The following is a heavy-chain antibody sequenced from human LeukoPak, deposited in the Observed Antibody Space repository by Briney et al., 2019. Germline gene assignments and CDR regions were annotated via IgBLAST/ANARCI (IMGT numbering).Heavy chain of an antibody. Sequence: PGGSLRLSCAASGFSFDTYGMLWVRQAPGKGLEWVAVIAYDGSNKYHADSVKGRFTISRDNSKNTLYLQMNSLRGEDTAIYYCAKEKAIGTINYGLDVWGPGTTVTASS. J-gene: IGHJ6*02. CDR3: AKEKAIGTINYGLDV. D-gene: IGHD1-1*01. CDR1: GFSFDTYG. CDR2: IAYDGSNK. V-gene: IGHV3-30*18.